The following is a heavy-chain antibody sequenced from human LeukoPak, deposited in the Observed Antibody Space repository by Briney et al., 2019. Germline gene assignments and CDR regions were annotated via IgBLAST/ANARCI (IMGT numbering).Heavy chain of an antibody. CDR2: ISSSNTYI. J-gene: IGHJ4*02. CDR1: GFTFSSYS. Sequence: GGSLRLSCAASGFTFSSYSMNWVRQAPGKGLEWVSSISSSNTYIYYADSVKGRFTISRDNVKNSLYLQMSSLRAEDTAVYYCAREGGHCSNGICSYFDYWGQGSLVTVSS. D-gene: IGHD2-8*01. V-gene: IGHV3-21*01. CDR3: AREGGHCSNGICSYFDY.